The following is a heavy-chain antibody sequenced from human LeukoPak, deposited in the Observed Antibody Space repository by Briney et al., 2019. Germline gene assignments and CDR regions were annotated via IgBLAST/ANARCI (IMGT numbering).Heavy chain of an antibody. CDR2: ISAYNGNT. D-gene: IGHD2-2*02. Sequence: ASVKVSCEASGYTFTSYGISWVRQAPGQGLEWMGWISAYNGNTNYAQKLQGRVTMTTDTSTSTAYMELRSLRSDDTAVYYCARGGPDCSSTSCYTPEYYYYYYGMDVWGQGTTVTVSS. CDR3: ARGGPDCSSTSCYTPEYYYYYYGMDV. CDR1: GYTFTSYG. J-gene: IGHJ6*02. V-gene: IGHV1-18*01.